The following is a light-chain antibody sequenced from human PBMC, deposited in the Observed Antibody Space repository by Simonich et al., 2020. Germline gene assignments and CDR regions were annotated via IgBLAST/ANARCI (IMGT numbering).Light chain of an antibody. CDR1: QSLVPSDGNTH. V-gene: IGKV2-30*02. CDR3: MQGTHWPWT. CDR2: KVS. Sequence: VVMTQSPLSLPVTLGQPASISCRSSQSLVPSDGNTHLNWFQQRPGQSPRRLIYKVSNRDSGVPDRFRGSGSGTDFTLKISRVEAEDVGVYYCMQGTHWPWTFGQGTKVEIK. J-gene: IGKJ1*01.